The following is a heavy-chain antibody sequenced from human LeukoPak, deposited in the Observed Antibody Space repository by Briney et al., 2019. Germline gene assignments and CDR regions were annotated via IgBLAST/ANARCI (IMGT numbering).Heavy chain of an antibody. Sequence: GGSLRLSCAASGFTFSSYEMNWVRQAPGKGLEWVAVISYDGSNKYYADSVKGRFTISRDNSKNTLYLQMNSLRAEDTAVYYCARERGDIVVVPAARNDAFDIWGQGTMVTVSS. CDR2: ISYDGSNK. D-gene: IGHD2-2*01. CDR3: ARERGDIVVVPAARNDAFDI. V-gene: IGHV3-30*04. CDR1: GFTFSSYE. J-gene: IGHJ3*02.